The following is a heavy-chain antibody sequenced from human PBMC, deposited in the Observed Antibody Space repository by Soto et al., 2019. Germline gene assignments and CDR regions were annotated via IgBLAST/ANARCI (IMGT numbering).Heavy chain of an antibody. D-gene: IGHD6-13*01. CDR1: GGSISSYY. CDR3: ARVEAAACYDAFDI. Sequence: SETLSLTCTVSGGSISSYYWSWIRQPPGKGLEWIGYIYYSGSTNYNPSLKSRVTISVDTSKNQFSLKLSSVTAADTAVYYCARVEAAACYDAFDICGQGRMVTVSS. V-gene: IGHV4-59*01. J-gene: IGHJ3*02. CDR2: IYYSGST.